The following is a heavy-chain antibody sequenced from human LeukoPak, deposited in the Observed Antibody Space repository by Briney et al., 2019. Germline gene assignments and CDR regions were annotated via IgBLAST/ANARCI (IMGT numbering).Heavy chain of an antibody. CDR1: GYTFTSYA. J-gene: IGHJ4*02. CDR3: ARGRYSGSYWIFY. V-gene: IGHV1-3*01. D-gene: IGHD1-26*01. CDR2: ISAGNGNT. Sequence: ASVKVSCKASGYTFTSYAIHWVRQAPGQRLEWMGWISAGNGNTKYSQNFQGRVTSISNTSATTAFMELSSLRSEDAAVYYCARGRYSGSYWIFYWGQGTLVTVSS.